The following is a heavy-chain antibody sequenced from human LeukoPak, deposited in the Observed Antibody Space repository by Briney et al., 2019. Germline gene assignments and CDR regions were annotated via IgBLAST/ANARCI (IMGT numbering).Heavy chain of an antibody. CDR1: GGSISSYY. Sequence: SETLSLTCTVSGGSISSYYWSWIRQPPGKGLEWIGYIYYSGSTNYNPSLKSRVTISVDTSKNQFSLRLSSVTAADTAVYYCARFSGEGDAYNLDYWGQGTLVTISS. V-gene: IGHV4-59*01. J-gene: IGHJ4*02. CDR2: IYYSGST. CDR3: ARFSGEGDAYNLDY. D-gene: IGHD5-24*01.